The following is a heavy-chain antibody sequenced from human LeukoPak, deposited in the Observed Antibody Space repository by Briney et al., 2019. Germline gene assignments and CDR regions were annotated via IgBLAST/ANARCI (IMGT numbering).Heavy chain of an antibody. D-gene: IGHD5-18*01. CDR2: IKQDGSEK. CDR3: ARLNSYGFYYFDY. CDR1: GFTFSSYW. Sequence: GGSLRLSCAASGFTFSSYWMSWVRQAPGKGLEWVANIKQDGSEKYYVDSVKGRFTVSRDNAKNSLNLQLNSLRAEDTAVCYCARLNSYGFYYFDYWGQGTLVTVSS. J-gene: IGHJ4*02. V-gene: IGHV3-7*01.